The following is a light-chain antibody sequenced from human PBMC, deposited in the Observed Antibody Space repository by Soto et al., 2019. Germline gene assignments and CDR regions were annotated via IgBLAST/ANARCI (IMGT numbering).Light chain of an antibody. CDR2: GNS. CDR3: QSYDSSMRGWV. CDR1: SSNIGAGYY. V-gene: IGLV1-40*01. J-gene: IGLJ3*02. Sequence: QSVLTQPPSVSGAPGQRVTSSCTGSSSNIGAGYYVHWYQQLPGTAPKLLIYGNSNRPSLVPDRFSGSKSGTSASLAITVLRAEDEADYYCQSYDSSMRGWVFGGGTKLTV.